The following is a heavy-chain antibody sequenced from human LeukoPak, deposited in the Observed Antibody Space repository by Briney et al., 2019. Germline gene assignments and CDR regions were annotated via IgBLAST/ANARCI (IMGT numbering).Heavy chain of an antibody. D-gene: IGHD2-21*01. CDR1: GGSISSSSYY. V-gene: IGHV4-39*01. J-gene: IGHJ5*02. Sequence: SETLSLTCTVSGGSISSSSYYWGWIRQPPGKGLEWIGSIYYSGSTYYNPSLKSRVTISVDTSKNQFSLKLSSVTAADTAVYYCARQARGGASLDPWGQGTLVTVSS. CDR2: IYYSGST. CDR3: ARQARGGASLDP.